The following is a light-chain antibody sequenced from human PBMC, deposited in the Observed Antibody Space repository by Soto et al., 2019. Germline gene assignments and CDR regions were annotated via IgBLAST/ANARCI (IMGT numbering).Light chain of an antibody. J-gene: IGKJ3*01. V-gene: IGKV3-20*01. CDR1: QSVANNKY. CDR3: QHYNNWPPT. CDR2: GAS. Sequence: EIVLTQSPGTLSLSPGERATLSCGASQSVANNKYLAWYQQRTGQAPTVLMYGASSRATGIPDRFSGSGYGTDFNLTISSLETEDFAVYYCQHYNNWPPTFGPGTKVDIK.